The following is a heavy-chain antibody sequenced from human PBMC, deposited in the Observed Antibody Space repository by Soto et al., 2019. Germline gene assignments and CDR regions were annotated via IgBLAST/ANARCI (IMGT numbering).Heavy chain of an antibody. CDR1: GGSISSVSCY. V-gene: IGHV4-39*01. Sequence: SETMSLTCIVAGGSISSVSCYWGWIRQPPGKGLEWIGSIYYSGSAYYSPSLKSRVTMSVDTSKNQLSLELRSVTAADTAVYYCARLHCNSPNCVPLDPWGQGTLVTVSS. J-gene: IGHJ5*02. CDR2: IYYSGSA. D-gene: IGHD2-2*01. CDR3: ARLHCNSPNCVPLDP.